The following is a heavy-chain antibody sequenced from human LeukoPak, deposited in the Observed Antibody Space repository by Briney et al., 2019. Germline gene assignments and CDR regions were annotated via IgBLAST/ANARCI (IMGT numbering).Heavy chain of an antibody. V-gene: IGHV1-2*02. CDR3: AKKRYRGYDSGNFDY. CDR2: INPNTGGT. Sequence: ASVKVSCKASAGTFSSHAISWVRQAPGQGLEWMGWINPNTGGTNHAQNFQGRVTMTRDTSIGTAYMDLSRLRSDDTAVYYCAKKRYRGYDSGNFDYWGQGALVTVSS. CDR1: AGTFSSHA. J-gene: IGHJ4*02. D-gene: IGHD5-12*01.